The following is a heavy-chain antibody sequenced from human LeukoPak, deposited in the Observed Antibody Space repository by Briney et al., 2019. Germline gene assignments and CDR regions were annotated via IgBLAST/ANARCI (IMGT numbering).Heavy chain of an antibody. CDR2: INPSGGST. V-gene: IGHV1-46*03. J-gene: IGHJ4*02. CDR3: VITMIVVAGSDY. CDR1: GYTFTSYY. D-gene: IGHD3-22*01. Sequence: ASVKLSCKAAGYTFTSYYMHWVRQAPGQGLEWMGIINPSGGSTSYAKKFQGRVTMTRDTSTSTVYMELSSLRSEDTAVYYCVITMIVVAGSDYWGQGTLVTVSS.